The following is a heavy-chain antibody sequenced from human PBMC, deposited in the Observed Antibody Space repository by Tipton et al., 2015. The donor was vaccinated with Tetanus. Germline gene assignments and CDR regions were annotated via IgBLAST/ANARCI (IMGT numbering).Heavy chain of an antibody. CDR1: GGLITTGGYS. V-gene: IGHV4-30-2*02. Sequence: TLSLTCNVSGGLITTGGYSWGWIRQPPGQGLEWLGYIYQTDSTYYNPSVRSRLTLSLRRSKNQVSLKLTSVTAADTAVYFCARRSYCTSTRCFDAFDLWGPGTRVTVSS. D-gene: IGHD2-8*01. CDR3: ARRSYCTSTRCFDAFDL. J-gene: IGHJ3*01. CDR2: IYQTDST.